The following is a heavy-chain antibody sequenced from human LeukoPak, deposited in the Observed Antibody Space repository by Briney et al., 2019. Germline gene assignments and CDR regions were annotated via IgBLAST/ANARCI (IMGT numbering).Heavy chain of an antibody. CDR3: ARVPDCSGGSCYSV. CDR2: ISAYNGNT. J-gene: IGHJ4*02. CDR1: GYTFTSYG. V-gene: IGHV1-18*01. D-gene: IGHD2-15*01. Sequence: ASVKVSCKASGYTFTSYGISWVRQAPGQSLEWIVLISAYNGNTNYAQKLQGRVTMTTDTSTSTAYMELRSLRSDDTAVYYCARVPDCSGGSCYSVWGQGTLVTVSS.